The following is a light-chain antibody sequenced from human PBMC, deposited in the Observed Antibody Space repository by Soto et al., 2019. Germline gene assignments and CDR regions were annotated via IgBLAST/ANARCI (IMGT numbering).Light chain of an antibody. J-gene: IGKJ1*01. Sequence: EIVMTQSPAALSVSPGESATLSCRASQSVSSSYLAWYQQKPGQAPRLLIYGASTRVTGIPARFSGSGSGTEFTLTISSLQSEDFAVYYCQQYKNGWTFGQGTKVDIK. CDR2: GAS. CDR3: QQYKNGWT. V-gene: IGKV3-15*01. CDR1: QSVSSSY.